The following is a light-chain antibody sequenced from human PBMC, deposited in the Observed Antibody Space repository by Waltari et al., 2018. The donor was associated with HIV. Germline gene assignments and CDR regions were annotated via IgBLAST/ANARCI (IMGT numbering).Light chain of an antibody. CDR3: SSYTSSTTLV. CDR1: SSDGGGSNY. Sequence: QSALPQPASVSGSPGQSITIPCTGTSSDGGGSNYVSWYQQHPGKAPKLMIYEVSNRPSGVSNRFSGSKSGNTASLTISGLQAEDEADYYCSSYTSSTTLVFGGGTKLTVL. V-gene: IGLV2-14*01. J-gene: IGLJ2*01. CDR2: EVS.